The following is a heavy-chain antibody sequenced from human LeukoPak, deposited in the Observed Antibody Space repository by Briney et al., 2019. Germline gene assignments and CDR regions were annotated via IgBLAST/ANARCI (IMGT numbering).Heavy chain of an antibody. J-gene: IGHJ2*01. Sequence: SKTLSLTCAVYGGSFSGYYWSWIRQPPGKGLEWIGEINHSGSTNYNPSLKSRVTISVDTSKNQFSLKLSSVTAADTAVYYCARAPVVVAATAYWYFGLWGRGTLVTVSS. V-gene: IGHV4-34*01. D-gene: IGHD2-15*01. CDR1: GGSFSGYY. CDR2: INHSGST. CDR3: ARAPVVVAATAYWYFGL.